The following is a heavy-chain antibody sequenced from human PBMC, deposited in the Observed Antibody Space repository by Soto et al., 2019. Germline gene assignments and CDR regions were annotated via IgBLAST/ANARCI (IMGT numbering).Heavy chain of an antibody. V-gene: IGHV3-66*01. CDR2: IYSGGST. CDR1: GFTVSSNY. Sequence: GGSLRLSCAASGFTVSSNYMSWVRQAPGKGLEWVSVIYSGGSTYYADSVKGRFTISRDNSKNTLYLQMNSLRAEDTAVYYCASSATGYSSSWYWDAFDIWGQGTMVTVS. J-gene: IGHJ3*02. D-gene: IGHD6-13*01. CDR3: ASSATGYSSSWYWDAFDI.